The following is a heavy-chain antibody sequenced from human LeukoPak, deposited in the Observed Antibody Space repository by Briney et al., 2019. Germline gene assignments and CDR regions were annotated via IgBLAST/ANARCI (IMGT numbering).Heavy chain of an antibody. CDR3: ARGRLIYCSSTSCYRSNWFDP. Sequence: TLSLTCTVSGGSISSGDYYWSWIRQPPGKGLEWIGYIYYSGSTYYNPSLKSRVTISVDTSKNQFSLKLSSVTAADTAVYYCARGRLIYCSSTSCYRSNWFDPWGQGTLVTVSS. V-gene: IGHV4-30-4*08. J-gene: IGHJ5*02. CDR2: IYYSGST. CDR1: GGSISSGDYY. D-gene: IGHD2-2*01.